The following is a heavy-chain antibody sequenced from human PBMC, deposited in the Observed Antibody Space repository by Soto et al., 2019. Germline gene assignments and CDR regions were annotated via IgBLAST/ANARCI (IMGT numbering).Heavy chain of an antibody. CDR1: GFIFTSYI. CDR3: SRDKGLLSACNFDS. V-gene: IGHV3-30*01. J-gene: IGHJ4*02. CDR2: VSYDGSKK. D-gene: IGHD3-10*01. Sequence: QVQLLESGGGVVQPRRSLRLSCAASGFIFTSYIVHWVRQAPGKGLEWVASVSYDGSKKHYADSVKGRFSISRDNSKKPVYLQMISLRTEYTAVYYCSRDKGLLSACNFDSWGQGTLVTVSS.